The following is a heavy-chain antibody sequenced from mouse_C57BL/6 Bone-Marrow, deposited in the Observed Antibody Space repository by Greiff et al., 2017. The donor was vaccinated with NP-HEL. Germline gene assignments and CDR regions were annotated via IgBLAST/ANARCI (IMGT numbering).Heavy chain of an antibody. D-gene: IGHD1-1*01. CDR3: TRPTYYDGRSYPFAY. V-gene: IGHV1-15*01. J-gene: IGHJ3*01. Sequence: QVQLKESGAELVRPGASVTLSCKASGYTFTDYEMHWVKQTPVHGLEWIGAIDPETGGTAFNQKFKGKAILTADKSSSPAYMELRSLTSEDSAVYYCTRPTYYDGRSYPFAYWGQGTLITVSA. CDR2: IDPETGGT. CDR1: GYTFTDYE.